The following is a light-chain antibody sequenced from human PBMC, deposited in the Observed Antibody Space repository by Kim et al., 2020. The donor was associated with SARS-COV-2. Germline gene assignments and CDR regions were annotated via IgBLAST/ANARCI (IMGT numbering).Light chain of an antibody. CDR3: QKYNSAPLT. Sequence: ASVGDRVTITCRASQGMSNYLAWYQQKPGKVPKLLIYAASTLQSGVPSRFSGSGSGTDFTLTISSLQPEDVATYYCQKYNSAPLTFGQGTRLEIK. CDR1: QGMSNY. V-gene: IGKV1-27*01. J-gene: IGKJ5*01. CDR2: AAS.